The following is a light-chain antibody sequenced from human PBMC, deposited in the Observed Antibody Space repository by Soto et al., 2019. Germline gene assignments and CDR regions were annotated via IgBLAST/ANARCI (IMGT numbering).Light chain of an antibody. Sequence: DIQMTQSPSTLSASVGDRVTITCRASQSITTYLNWYRQKPGKAPKLLIYAASSLQSGVPSRFSGGRSGTDFTLTISSLQPEDFATYYCQQSHSTPLTFGGGTKVDIK. CDR2: AAS. J-gene: IGKJ4*01. CDR3: QQSHSTPLT. V-gene: IGKV1-39*01. CDR1: QSITTY.